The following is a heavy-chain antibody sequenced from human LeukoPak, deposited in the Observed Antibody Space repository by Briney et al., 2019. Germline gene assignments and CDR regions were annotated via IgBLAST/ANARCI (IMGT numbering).Heavy chain of an antibody. Sequence: PGGSLRLSCAASGFTFSSYWMHWVRQAPGKGLVWVSRINSDGSSTSYADSVKGRFTISRDNAKNTLYLQMNSLRAEDTAVYYCARFPVASYGQRYFDYWGQGTLVTVSS. J-gene: IGHJ4*02. CDR2: INSDGSST. CDR1: GFTFSSYW. D-gene: IGHD1-26*01. CDR3: ARFPVASYGQRYFDY. V-gene: IGHV3-74*01.